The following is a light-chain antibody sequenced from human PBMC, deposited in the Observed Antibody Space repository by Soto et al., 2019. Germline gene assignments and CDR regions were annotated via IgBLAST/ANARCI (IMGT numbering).Light chain of an antibody. CDR1: QSVTTF. V-gene: IGKV3-11*01. CDR3: QQRSNWPPVLT. CDR2: DAS. Sequence: EIVLTQSPATLSLSPGERATLSCRASQSVTTFLAWYQQKPGQAPRLLIYDASTRATGIPDRFSGSGSGTDFTLTISSLEPEDFAVYYCQQRSNWPPVLTFGGGTKVDSK. J-gene: IGKJ4*01.